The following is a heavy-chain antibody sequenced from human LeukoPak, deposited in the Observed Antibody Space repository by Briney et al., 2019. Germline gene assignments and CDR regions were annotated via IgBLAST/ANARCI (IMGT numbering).Heavy chain of an antibody. J-gene: IGHJ4*02. CDR3: AKEWDY. CDR1: GFNFNSYG. CDR2: ISGGGGTT. V-gene: IGHV3-23*01. Sequence: VGSLCLSRVASGFNFNSYGITWVRQAPGKGLEWVSSISGGGGTTYYADSVKGRFTISRDNPKNKVYLQMNSLRAEDTAVYYCAKEWDYWGQGTLVTVSS.